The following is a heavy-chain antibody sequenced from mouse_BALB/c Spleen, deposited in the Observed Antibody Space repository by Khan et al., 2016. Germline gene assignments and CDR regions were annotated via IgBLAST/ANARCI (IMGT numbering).Heavy chain of an antibody. V-gene: IGHV9-3-1*01. CDR2: INTYTGEP. CDR3: ARPDYGSSRGFAY. Sequence: QIQLVQSGPELKKPGETVRISCKASGYTFTNYGMNWVKQAPGKGLKWMGWINTYTGEPTSADDFKGRFAFSLETSASTAYLQINNLKNEDTATYCCARPDYGSSRGFAYWGQGTLVTVSA. J-gene: IGHJ3*01. D-gene: IGHD1-1*01. CDR1: GYTFTNYG.